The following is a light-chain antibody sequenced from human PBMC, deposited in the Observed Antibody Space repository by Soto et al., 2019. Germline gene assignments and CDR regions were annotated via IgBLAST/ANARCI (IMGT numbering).Light chain of an antibody. CDR2: WAS. CDR1: QSVLYTPNNNNY. CDR3: HQYARDPFT. V-gene: IGKV4-1*01. Sequence: DIVMTQSPDSLAVSLGVRATINCKSSQSVLYTPNNNNYLAWFQQKPGQPPKLLIYWASTRESGAPDRFSGSGSGTDFTLTISSVEAEDVAVYYCHQYARDPFTFGQGTKLEIK. J-gene: IGKJ2*01.